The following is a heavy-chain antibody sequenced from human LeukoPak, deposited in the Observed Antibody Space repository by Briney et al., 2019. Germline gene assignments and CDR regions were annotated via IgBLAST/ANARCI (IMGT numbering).Heavy chain of an antibody. CDR3: ARAVTYDAFDI. J-gene: IGHJ3*02. Sequence: SETLSLTCTVSGGSISSYYWGWIRQPPGKGLEWIGSIYYSGSTYYNPSLKSRVTISVDTSKNQFSLKLSSVTAADTAVYYCARAVTYDAFDIWGQGTMVTVSS. V-gene: IGHV4-39*07. D-gene: IGHD2/OR15-2a*01. CDR1: GGSISSYY. CDR2: IYYSGST.